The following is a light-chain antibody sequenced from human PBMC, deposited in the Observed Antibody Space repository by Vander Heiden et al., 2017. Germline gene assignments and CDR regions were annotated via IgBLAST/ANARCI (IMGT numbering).Light chain of an antibody. CDR2: AAS. CDR1: QGISSY. CDR3: QQYYSYPLT. V-gene: IGKV1-8*01. Sequence: AIRMTQSPSSLSASTGDRVTITCRASQGISSYLAWYQQKPGKDPKLLIYAASTLQSGVPSRFSGSGSGTEFTLTISCLQSEDFATYYCQQYYSYPLTFAGGTKLEIK. J-gene: IGKJ4*01.